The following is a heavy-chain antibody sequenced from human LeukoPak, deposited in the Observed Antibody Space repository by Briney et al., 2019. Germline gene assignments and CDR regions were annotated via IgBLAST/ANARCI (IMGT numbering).Heavy chain of an antibody. D-gene: IGHD3-10*01. CDR1: GFTFSSYG. V-gene: IGHV3-30*02. CDR2: IRYDGSNK. Sequence: PGGSLRLSCAASGFTFSSYGMHWVRQAPGKGLERVTFIRYDGSNKYYADSVKGRFNISRDNSENTLYLQMNSLRAEDTAVYYCARDFLLWFGEFNPRGYFDYWGQGTLDTVSS. CDR3: ARDFLLWFGEFNPRGYFDY. J-gene: IGHJ4*02.